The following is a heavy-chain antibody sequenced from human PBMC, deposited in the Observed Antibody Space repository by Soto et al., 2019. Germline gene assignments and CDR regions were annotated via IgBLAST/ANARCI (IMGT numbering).Heavy chain of an antibody. J-gene: IGHJ5*02. CDR2: ISAYNGNT. Sequence: GASVKVSCKASGYTFTSYGISWVRQAPGQGLEWMGWISAYNGNTNYAQKLRGRVTMTTDTSTSTAYMELRGLRSDDTAVYYCARAESSIAARWVNWFDPWGQGTLVTVSS. CDR1: GYTFTSYG. D-gene: IGHD6-6*01. CDR3: ARAESSIAARWVNWFDP. V-gene: IGHV1-18*04.